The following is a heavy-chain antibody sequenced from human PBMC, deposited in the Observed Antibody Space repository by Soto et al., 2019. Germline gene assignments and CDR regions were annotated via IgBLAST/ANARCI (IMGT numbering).Heavy chain of an antibody. D-gene: IGHD6-19*01. CDR1: GFTFSSSA. V-gene: IGHV3-23*01. CDR2: VSGSGGTT. Sequence: EVQLLDSGGGLVQPGGSLRLSCAASGFTFSSSAMSWVRQAPGKGLEWVSAVSGSGGTTYYADSVRGRFTISRDNSKNNRYLQMNSLRAEDTAIYFCARCTVDTIVTSGWCHYLDPWGQGTLVTVSS. J-gene: IGHJ5*02. CDR3: ARCTVDTIVTSGWCHYLDP.